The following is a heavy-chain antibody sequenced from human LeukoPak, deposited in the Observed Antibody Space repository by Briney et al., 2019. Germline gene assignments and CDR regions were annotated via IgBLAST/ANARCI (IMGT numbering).Heavy chain of an antibody. CDR3: ARASSPYNWYFDL. CDR1: GYTFTSYG. CDR2: ISAYNGNT. V-gene: IGHV1-18*01. J-gene: IGHJ2*01. Sequence: ASVKVSCKASGYTFTSYGISWVRQAPGQGLEWMGWISAYNGNTIYAQKLQGRVTMTTDTYTNTAYMDLRGLRSDDTAVYYCARASSPYNWYFDLWGRGTLVTVSS. D-gene: IGHD4-11*01.